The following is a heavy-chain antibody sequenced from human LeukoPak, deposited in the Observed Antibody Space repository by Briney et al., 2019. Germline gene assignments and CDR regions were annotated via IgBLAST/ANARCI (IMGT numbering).Heavy chain of an antibody. CDR1: GGSISSGGYY. CDR3: ARTPYSGSYSYFDY. Sequence: SETLSLTCTVSGGSISSGGYYWSWIRQHPGKGLEWIGYIYYSGNTYYSPSLKSRLSISVDTSKNQFSLSLSSVTAADTAVYYCARTPYSGSYSYFDYWGQGTLVTVS. D-gene: IGHD1-26*01. J-gene: IGHJ4*02. CDR2: IYYSGNT. V-gene: IGHV4-31*03.